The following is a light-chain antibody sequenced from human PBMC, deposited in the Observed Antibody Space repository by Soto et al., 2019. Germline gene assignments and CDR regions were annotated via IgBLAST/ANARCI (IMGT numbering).Light chain of an antibody. CDR1: SSDVGGYNY. CDR2: DVS. J-gene: IGLJ1*01. V-gene: IGLV2-11*01. Sequence: QSVLTQPRSVSGSPGQSVTISCTGTSSDVGGYNYVSWYQQHPGKAPKLMIYDVSKRPSGVPDRFSGSKSGNTASLTISGLQAEDDADYYCCSYAGSYTSHYVFGTGTKVTVL. CDR3: CSYAGSYTSHYV.